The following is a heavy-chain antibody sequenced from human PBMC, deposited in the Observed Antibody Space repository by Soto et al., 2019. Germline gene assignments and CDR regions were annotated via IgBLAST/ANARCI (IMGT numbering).Heavy chain of an antibody. CDR3: GRACYSQVRLVN. CDR1: GFTFSGYA. D-gene: IGHD2-21*01. Sequence: GGSLRLSCSASGFTFSGYAMHWVRQAPGKGLEYVSAISSNGGSTYYADSVKGRFTISRDNSKNTLYLQMSSLRAEDTAVYYCGRACYSQVRLVNRGQGTWVHLSS. J-gene: IGHJ4*01. V-gene: IGHV3-64D*06. CDR2: ISSNGGST.